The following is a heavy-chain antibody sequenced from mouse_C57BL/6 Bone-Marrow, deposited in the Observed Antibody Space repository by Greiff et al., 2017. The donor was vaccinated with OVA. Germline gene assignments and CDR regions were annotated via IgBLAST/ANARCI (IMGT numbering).Heavy chain of an antibody. CDR2: IDPETGGT. V-gene: IGHV1-15*01. D-gene: IGHD2-3*01. J-gene: IGHJ2*01. CDR3: TRDDGYFDY. Sequence: QVQLQQSGAELVRPGASVTLSCKASGYTFTDYEMHWVKQTPVHGLEWIGAIDPETGGTAYNQKFKGKAILTADKSSSTAYMELRSLTSVDSAVYDCTRDDGYFDYWGQGTTLTVSS. CDR1: GYTFTDYE.